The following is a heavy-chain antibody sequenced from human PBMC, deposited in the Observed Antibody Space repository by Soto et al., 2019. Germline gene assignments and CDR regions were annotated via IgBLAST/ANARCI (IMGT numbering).Heavy chain of an antibody. CDR1: GGSFSGYY. J-gene: IGHJ3*02. CDR2: INHSGST. V-gene: IGHV4-34*01. Sequence: SETLSLTCAVYGGSFSGYYWSWIRQPPGKGLEWIGEINHSGSTNYNPSLKSRVTISVDTSKNQFSLKLSSVTAADTAVYYCARGAIVVVTAIRPRPHDPFDIWG. D-gene: IGHD2-21*02. CDR3: ARGAIVVVTAIRPRPHDPFDI.